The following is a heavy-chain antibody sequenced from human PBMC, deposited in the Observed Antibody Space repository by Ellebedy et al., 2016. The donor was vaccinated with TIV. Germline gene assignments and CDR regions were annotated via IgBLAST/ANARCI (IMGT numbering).Heavy chain of an antibody. CDR3: ARDYRSVWDYPSDYGDYVFDY. D-gene: IGHD4-17*01. J-gene: IGHJ4*02. V-gene: IGHV1-18*04. CDR2: ISAYNGNT. Sequence: AASVKVSCKASGYTFTSYGISWVRQAPGQGLEWMGWISAYNGNTNYAQKLQGRVTMTTDTSTSTAYMELRSLRSDDTAVYYCARDYRSVWDYPSDYGDYVFDYWGQGTLVTVSS. CDR1: GYTFTSYG.